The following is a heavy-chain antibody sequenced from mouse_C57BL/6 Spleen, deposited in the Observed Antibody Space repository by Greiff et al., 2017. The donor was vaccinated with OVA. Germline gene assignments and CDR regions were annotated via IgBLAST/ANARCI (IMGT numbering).Heavy chain of an antibody. J-gene: IGHJ2*01. CDR1: GYTFTSYN. V-gene: IGHV1-12*01. Sequence: QVQLQQSGAELVRPGASVKMSCKASGYTFTSYNMHWVKQTPRKGLEWIGAIYPGNGDTSYNQKFKGKATLTVDKSSSTAYMQLSSLTSEDSAVYFCARDYGSSYYFGYWGQGTTLTVSS. CDR3: ARDYGSSYYFGY. D-gene: IGHD1-1*01. CDR2: IYPGNGDT.